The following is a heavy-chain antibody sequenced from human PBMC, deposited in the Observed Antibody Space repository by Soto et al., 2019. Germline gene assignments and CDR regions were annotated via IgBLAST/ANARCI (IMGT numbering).Heavy chain of an antibody. J-gene: IGHJ4*02. D-gene: IGHD3-3*01. Sequence: EVQLVESGGGWVQSGGSLRLSCAASGFTFSNYEMNWVRQAPGKGLEWVSNIGSSGSTIYYADSVEGRFTISRDNTKNLMYLQMNSLRAEDTAVYYCAREELSGYVDYWGQGTLVTVSS. CDR3: AREELSGYVDY. CDR2: IGSSGSTI. V-gene: IGHV3-48*03. CDR1: GFTFSNYE.